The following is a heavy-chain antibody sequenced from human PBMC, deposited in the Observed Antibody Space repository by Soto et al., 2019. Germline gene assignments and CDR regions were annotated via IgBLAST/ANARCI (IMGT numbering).Heavy chain of an antibody. D-gene: IGHD6-13*01. J-gene: IGHJ4*02. CDR3: AKGTSSWPYFYDY. V-gene: IGHV3-23*01. CDR2: FSGSGSNT. CDR1: GFTFSSYA. Sequence: EVQLLESGGGLVQPGGSQRLSCAASGFTFSSYAMTWVRQAPGKGLEWVSSFSGSGSNTYYADSVKGRFTISRDNSKNTLYLQMNSLRAEDTAVYSCAKGTSSWPYFYDYWGQGTLVTVSS.